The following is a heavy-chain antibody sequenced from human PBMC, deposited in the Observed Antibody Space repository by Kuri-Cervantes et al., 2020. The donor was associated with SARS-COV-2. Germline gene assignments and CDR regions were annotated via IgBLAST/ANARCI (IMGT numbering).Heavy chain of an antibody. CDR1: GFTFSSYW. V-gene: IGHV3-7*01. D-gene: IGHD6-13*01. CDR3: ARDSGKWGWYSFDM. CDR2: IKQDGSEK. J-gene: IGHJ3*02. Sequence: GGSLRLSCAASGFTFSSYWMSWVRQAPGKGLEWVANIKQDGSEKYYVDSVKGRFTISRDNAKNSLYLQMNSLRAEDTAVYYCARDSGKWGWYSFDMWGQGTMVTVSS.